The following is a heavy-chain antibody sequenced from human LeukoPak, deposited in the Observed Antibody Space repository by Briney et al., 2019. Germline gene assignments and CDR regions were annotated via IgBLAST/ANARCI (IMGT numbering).Heavy chain of an antibody. CDR1: GFTFSSYG. CDR3: AKFDISLDAFDI. Sequence: GGSLRLSCVASGFTFSSYGMHWVRQAPGKGREWVAVMPYDGSNKYYADSVKGRFTISRDNSKNTLYLQMNSLRAEDTAVYYCAKFDISLDAFDIWGQGTMVTVSS. CDR2: MPYDGSNK. D-gene: IGHD3-9*01. V-gene: IGHV3-30*18. J-gene: IGHJ3*02.